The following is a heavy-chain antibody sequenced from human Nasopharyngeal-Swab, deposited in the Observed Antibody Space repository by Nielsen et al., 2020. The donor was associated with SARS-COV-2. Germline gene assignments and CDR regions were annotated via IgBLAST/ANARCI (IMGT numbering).Heavy chain of an antibody. D-gene: IGHD6-6*01. V-gene: IGHV3-43*02. CDR1: GFMFDDYA. Sequence: GGSLRLSCAASGFMFDDYAMHWVCQAPGKGLEWVSIINGDGGRTYYADSVKGRFTVSRDNSKNSLYLQMDSLRTDDTAFYYCAKDIQGGEYSSSSMDYWGQGTLVTVSS. CDR2: INGDGGRT. CDR3: AKDIQGGEYSSSSMDY. J-gene: IGHJ4*02.